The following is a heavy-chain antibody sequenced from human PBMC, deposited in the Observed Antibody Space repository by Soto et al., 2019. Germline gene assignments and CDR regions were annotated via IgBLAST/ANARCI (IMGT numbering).Heavy chain of an antibody. CDR1: GFTFSSPW. J-gene: IGHJ3*02. Sequence: EVQLVESVGGLVQPGGSLRLSCVASGFTFSSPWMHWVRQSPGKGLVWVSRINSDGSDTTYADSVKGRFTISRDNAKNMLYLHMHSLRAEDTAVYYCARRLKEWARPTVICGQVTLVNVAS. CDR3: ARRLKEWARPTVI. CDR2: INSDGSDT. V-gene: IGHV3-74*01. D-gene: IGHD3-3*01.